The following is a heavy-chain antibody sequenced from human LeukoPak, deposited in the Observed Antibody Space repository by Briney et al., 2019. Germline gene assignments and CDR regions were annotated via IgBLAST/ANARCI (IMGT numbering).Heavy chain of an antibody. D-gene: IGHD3-16*02. CDR1: GFTFSSYA. CDR3: ARDTSVEGTELSDY. CDR2: IWYDGSNK. J-gene: IGHJ4*02. Sequence: QSGGSLRLSCAASGFTFSSYAMSWVRQAPGKGLEWVAVIWYDGSNKYYADSVKGRFTISRDNSKNTLYLQMNSLRAEDTAVYYCARDTSVEGTELSDYWGQGTLVTVSS. V-gene: IGHV3-33*08.